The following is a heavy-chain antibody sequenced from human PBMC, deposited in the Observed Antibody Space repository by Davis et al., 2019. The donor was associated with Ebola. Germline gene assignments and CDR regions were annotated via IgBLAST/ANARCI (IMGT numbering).Heavy chain of an antibody. CDR1: GYIFTGYY. J-gene: IGHJ4*02. V-gene: IGHV1-2*02. D-gene: IGHD3-10*01. CDR3: ARDPGAAVFDY. Sequence: ASVKVSCKASGYIFTGYYMHWVRQAPGQGLEWMGWINPNSGGTNYAQKVQGRVTMTTDTSTSTAYMELRSLRSDDTAVYYCARDPGAAVFDYWGQGTLVIVSS. CDR2: INPNSGGT.